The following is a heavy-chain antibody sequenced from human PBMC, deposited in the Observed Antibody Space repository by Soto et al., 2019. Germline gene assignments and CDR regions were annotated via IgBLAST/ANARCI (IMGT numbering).Heavy chain of an antibody. CDR3: VTVLPHANSWFDY. D-gene: IGHD2-2*01. J-gene: IGHJ4*02. V-gene: IGHV3-15*01. Sequence: GNLVESGGGFVKPGGSLTLSCAASGFTFSNVWLSWVRQGPGKGLEWLGRIKSRTETETTDYASPARGRFIISRDDSKNMLYLQLNSLKSEDTGVYYCVTVLPHANSWFDYWGQGTPVTVSS. CDR1: GFTFSNVW. CDR2: IKSRTETETT.